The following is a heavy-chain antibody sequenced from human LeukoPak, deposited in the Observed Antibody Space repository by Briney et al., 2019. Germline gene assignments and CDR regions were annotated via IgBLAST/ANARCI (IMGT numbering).Heavy chain of an antibody. J-gene: IGHJ3*02. CDR3: AREDNFRLSYAFDI. V-gene: IGHV3-21*06. CDR2: ISSSSSYI. Sequence: NAGGSLRLSCAASGFTFSSYSMNWVRQAPGKGLEWVSSISSSSSYIYYADSVRGRFTISRDNAKNFLYLQMNSLRAEDTAVYYCAREDNFRLSYAFDIWGQGTMVTVSS. D-gene: IGHD1-1*01. CDR1: GFTFSSYS.